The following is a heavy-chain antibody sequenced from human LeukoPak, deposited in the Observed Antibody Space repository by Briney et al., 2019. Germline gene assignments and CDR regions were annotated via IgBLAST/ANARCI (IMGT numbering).Heavy chain of an antibody. D-gene: IGHD2-2*01. CDR1: GFTFYDYA. CDR3: AKDSAYCSSTSCYFDY. CDR2: ISWNSGNI. J-gene: IGHJ4*02. Sequence: GGSLRLSCVASGFTFYDYAMHWVRQAPGKGLEWVSGISWNSGNIGYADSVKGRFTISRDNAKNSLYLQMNSLRAEDTAVYYCAKDSAYCSSTSCYFDYWGQGTLVTVSS. V-gene: IGHV3-9*01.